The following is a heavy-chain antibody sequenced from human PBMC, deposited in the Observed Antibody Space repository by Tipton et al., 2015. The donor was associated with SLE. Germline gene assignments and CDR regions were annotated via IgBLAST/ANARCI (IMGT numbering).Heavy chain of an antibody. V-gene: IGHV3-30*02. Sequence: SLRLSCAASGFTFSSYGMHWVRQAPGKGLEWVAFIRYDGSNKYYADSVKGRFTISRDNSKNTLYLQMNSLRAEDTAVYYCAKDAAAGTGADAFDIWGQGTMVTVSS. D-gene: IGHD6-13*01. CDR3: AKDAAAGTGADAFDI. J-gene: IGHJ3*02. CDR1: GFTFSSYG. CDR2: IRYDGSNK.